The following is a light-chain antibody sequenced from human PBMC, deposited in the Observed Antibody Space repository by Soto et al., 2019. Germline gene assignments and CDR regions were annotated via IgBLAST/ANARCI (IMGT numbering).Light chain of an antibody. V-gene: IGKV1-9*01. Sequence: DLPLTQSPSFLSASVGDRVTITCRASQGIGSYLGWYQQTPGKAPKLLIYGASTLHSGVPSRCSGSGSGTEFPLTVSSLQPEDVATHYCQQLNTYPAFGGGTKVEI. CDR3: QQLNTYPA. CDR2: GAS. CDR1: QGIGSY. J-gene: IGKJ4*01.